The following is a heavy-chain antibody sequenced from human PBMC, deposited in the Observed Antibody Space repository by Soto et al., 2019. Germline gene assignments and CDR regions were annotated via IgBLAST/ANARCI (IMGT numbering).Heavy chain of an antibody. CDR1: GFTFSSYW. CDR2: IKQDGSEK. V-gene: IGHV3-7*05. D-gene: IGHD6-6*01. Sequence: GGSLRLSCAASGFTFSSYWMSWARQAPGKGLEWVANIKQDGSEKYYVDSVKGRFTISRDNAKNSLYLQMNSLRAEDTAVYYCARVKGIAARIVSYGMDVWGQGTTVTVSS. CDR3: ARVKGIAARIVSYGMDV. J-gene: IGHJ6*02.